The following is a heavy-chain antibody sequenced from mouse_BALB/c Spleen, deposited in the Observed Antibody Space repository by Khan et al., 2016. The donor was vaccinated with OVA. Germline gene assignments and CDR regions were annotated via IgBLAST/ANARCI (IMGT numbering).Heavy chain of an antibody. Sequence: VQLKQSGTVLARPGASVKMSCKASGYTFTNYWMHWVKQRPGQGLEWIGTIFPGNSDTNYNQKFTGKAKLTAVTSTSTAYMEHSSLTNEDSAVYYCARNGFGNYEIWDYWGQGTTLTVSS. CDR3: ARNGFGNYEIWDY. CDR2: IFPGNSDT. D-gene: IGHD2-1*01. J-gene: IGHJ2*01. V-gene: IGHV1-5*01. CDR1: GYTFTNYW.